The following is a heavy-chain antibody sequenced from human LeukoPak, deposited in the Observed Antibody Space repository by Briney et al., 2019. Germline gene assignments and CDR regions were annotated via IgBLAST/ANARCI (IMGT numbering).Heavy chain of an antibody. J-gene: IGHJ6*03. D-gene: IGHD5-18*01. CDR1: GGSISSGDYY. Sequence: SQTLSLTCTVSGGSISSGDYYWRWIRQPPGKGLEWIGYIYYSGSTYYNPSLKSRVNISVDTSKNQFSLKLSSVTAADTAVYYCARAIDGYSYDRGYYMDVWGKGTTVTVSS. CDR3: ARAIDGYSYDRGYYMDV. V-gene: IGHV4-30-4*08. CDR2: IYYSGST.